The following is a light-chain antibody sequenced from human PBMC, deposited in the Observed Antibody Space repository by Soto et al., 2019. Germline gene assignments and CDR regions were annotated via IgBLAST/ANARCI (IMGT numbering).Light chain of an antibody. V-gene: IGLV2-8*01. CDR2: EIN. CDR3: SSFAGSNNFPYV. J-gene: IGLJ1*01. CDR1: SSDVGAYDY. Sequence: QSALTQPPSASGSPGQSVTISCTGTSSDVGAYDYVSWYQQHLGKAPKLMIYEINKRPSGVPDRFSGSKSGNTASLTVSGLQAEDEADYYCSSFAGSNNFPYVFGTGTQLTVL.